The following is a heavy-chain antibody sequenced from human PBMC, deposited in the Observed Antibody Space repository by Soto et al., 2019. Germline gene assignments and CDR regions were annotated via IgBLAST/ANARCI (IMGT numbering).Heavy chain of an antibody. CDR3: AGGGSGYYNL. CDR2: IKPDGTYT. CDR1: GFTFSSSW. Sequence: EVQLVESGGGLVQPGGSLRLSCAASGFTFSSSWMHWVRQSPGGGLVWVSRIKPDGTYTTYADSVKGRFTITRDNSKNTLSLQMNGLTAEDTAVDYCAGGGSGYYNLWGQGTLVTVSS. J-gene: IGHJ5*02. V-gene: IGHV3-74*01. D-gene: IGHD3-22*01.